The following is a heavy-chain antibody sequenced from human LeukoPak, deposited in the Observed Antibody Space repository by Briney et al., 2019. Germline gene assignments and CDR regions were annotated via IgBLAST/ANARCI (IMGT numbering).Heavy chain of an antibody. V-gene: IGHV5-51*01. CDR1: GYSFTSYW. Sequence: GESLKISCKGSGYSFTSYWIGWVRQMPGKGLEWMGIIYPGDSDTRYSPSFQGQVTISADKSISTAYLQWSSLKASDTAMYYCARQLGGYDSSGYHGYYFDYWGQGTLVTVSS. CDR2: IYPGDSDT. CDR3: ARQLGGYDSSGYHGYYFDY. D-gene: IGHD3-22*01. J-gene: IGHJ4*02.